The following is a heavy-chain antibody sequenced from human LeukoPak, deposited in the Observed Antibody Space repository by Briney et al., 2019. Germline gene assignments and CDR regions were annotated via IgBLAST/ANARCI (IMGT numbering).Heavy chain of an antibody. D-gene: IGHD4-23*01. CDR1: GFTFSSYG. CDR2: ISGSGGST. V-gene: IGHV3-23*01. J-gene: IGHJ5*02. Sequence: PGGSLRLSCAASGFTFSSYGMSWVRRAPGKGLEWVSAISGSGGSTYYADSVKGRFTISRDNSKNTLYLQMNSLRAEDTAVYYCAKDPDGGTDNWFDPWGQGTLVTVSS. CDR3: AKDPDGGTDNWFDP.